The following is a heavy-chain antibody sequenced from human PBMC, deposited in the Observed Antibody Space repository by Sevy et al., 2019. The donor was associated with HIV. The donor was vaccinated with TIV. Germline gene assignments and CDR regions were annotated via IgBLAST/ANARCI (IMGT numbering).Heavy chain of an antibody. CDR1: GFTPSTYG. CDR2: IGYAGSKK. CDR3: ARDPRMYGDYLLAYFDS. D-gene: IGHD2-8*01. Sequence: GGSLRLSCAASGFTPSTYGMHWVRQAPGKGLEWVAVIGYAGSKKYYADSVKGRFTISRDNSKNTLFLQMDSLRAEDTAVYYCARDPRMYGDYLLAYFDSWGQGTLVTVSS. J-gene: IGHJ4*02. V-gene: IGHV3-33*01.